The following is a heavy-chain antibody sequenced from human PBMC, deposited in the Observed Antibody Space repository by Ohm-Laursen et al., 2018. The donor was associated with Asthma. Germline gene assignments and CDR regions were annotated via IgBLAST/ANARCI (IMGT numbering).Heavy chain of an antibody. J-gene: IGHJ4*02. CDR3: AKTRDDYVWGSYRSGHFDN. V-gene: IGHV3-30*18. CDR2: ISYDGSNK. Sequence: SLRLSCAASGFTFRSYGMHWVRQAPGKGLEWVAVISYDGSNKYYADSVKGRFTISRDNSKNTLYLQMNSLRAEDTAVYYCAKTRDDYVWGSYRSGHFDNWGQGTLVTVSS. CDR1: GFTFRSYG. D-gene: IGHD3-16*02.